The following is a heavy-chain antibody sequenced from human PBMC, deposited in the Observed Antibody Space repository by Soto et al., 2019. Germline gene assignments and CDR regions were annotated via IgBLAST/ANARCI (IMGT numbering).Heavy chain of an antibody. V-gene: IGHV1-69*13. Sequence: SVKLSCKASGYIITGYYMHWVRQAPKQGLEWMGGIIPIFGTANYAQKFQGRVTITADESTSTAYMELSSLRSEDTAVYYCARDRGIVVVPAASWFDPWGQGTLVTVSS. J-gene: IGHJ5*02. CDR1: GYIITGYY. CDR3: ARDRGIVVVPAASWFDP. D-gene: IGHD2-2*01. CDR2: IIPIFGTA.